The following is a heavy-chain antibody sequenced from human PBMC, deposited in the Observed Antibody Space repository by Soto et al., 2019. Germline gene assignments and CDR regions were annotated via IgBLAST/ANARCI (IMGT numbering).Heavy chain of an antibody. J-gene: IGHJ3*01. Sequence: GGSLRLSCAASGFTFSSYWMHWVRQAPGKGLEWVSRIEGDGSSTTSADSVKGRFTVSRDDARNTLYLQMSSLRADDTAIYYCAREGLDIAGFFDVWGQGTMVTVSS. CDR3: AREGLDIAGFFDV. D-gene: IGHD2-15*01. CDR1: GFTFSSYW. CDR2: IEGDGSST. V-gene: IGHV3-74*01.